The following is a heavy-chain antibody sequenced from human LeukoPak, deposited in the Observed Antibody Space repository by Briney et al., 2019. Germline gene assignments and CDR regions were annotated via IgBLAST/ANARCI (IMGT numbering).Heavy chain of an antibody. D-gene: IGHD5-24*01. J-gene: IGHJ3*01. Sequence: PGGSLRLSCEASGFTFSDCGMHWVRQSPGKGLEWVAVISYDGGNKHYAESVQGRSTISRDNYRATLYLQMSSLGPEDTGVYYCAKEAVATKGSFDVWGQGTMVIVSS. CDR1: GFTFSDCG. V-gene: IGHV3-30*18. CDR3: AKEAVATKGSFDV. CDR2: ISYDGGNK.